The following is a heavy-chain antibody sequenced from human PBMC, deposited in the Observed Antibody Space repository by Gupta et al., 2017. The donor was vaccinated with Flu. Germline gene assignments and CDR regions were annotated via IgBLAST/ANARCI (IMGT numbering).Heavy chain of an antibody. CDR3: ASYRDLFYFDY. J-gene: IGHJ4*02. CDR1: GFTDNRNS. V-gene: IGHV3-66*02. D-gene: IGHD4-17*01. CDR2: IYSGGTT. Sequence: EVQLVESGGGLVQPGGSLRLSCAASGFTDNRNSMSWVRQAPGKGLEWVSVIYSGGTTHYADSVKGRFTISRDSSKTTLFLQMNSLRPEDTAVYYCASYRDLFYFDYWGQGTLVTVSS.